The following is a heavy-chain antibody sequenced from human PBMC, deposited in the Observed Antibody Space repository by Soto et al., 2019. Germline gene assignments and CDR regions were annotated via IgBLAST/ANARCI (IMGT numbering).Heavy chain of an antibody. CDR2: INPSGGST. J-gene: IGHJ6*02. Sequence: ASVKVSCKASGYTFTSYYMHWVRQAPGQGLEWMGIINPSGGSTSYAQKFQGRVTMTRDTSTSTVYMELSRLRSEDTAVYYCAVQAVAWALYYYYYGMDVWGQGTTVTVSS. CDR3: AVQAVAWALYYYYYGMDV. D-gene: IGHD5-12*01. V-gene: IGHV1-46*01. CDR1: GYTFTSYY.